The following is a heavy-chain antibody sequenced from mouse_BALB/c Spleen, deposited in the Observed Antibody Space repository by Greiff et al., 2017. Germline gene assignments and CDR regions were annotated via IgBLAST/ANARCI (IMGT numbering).Heavy chain of an antibody. CDR1: GYSITSDYA. Sequence: EVQLQESGPGLVKPSQSLSLTCTVTGYSITSDYAWNWIRQFPGNKLEWMGYISYSGSTSYNPSLKSRISITRDTSKNQFFLQLNSVTTEDTATYYCARRGYAKGDWFAYWGQGTLVTVSA. D-gene: IGHD2-10*02. CDR2: ISYSGST. CDR3: ARRGYAKGDWFAY. J-gene: IGHJ3*01. V-gene: IGHV3-2*02.